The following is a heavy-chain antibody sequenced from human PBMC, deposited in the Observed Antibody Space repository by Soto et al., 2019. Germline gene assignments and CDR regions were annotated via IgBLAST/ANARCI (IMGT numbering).Heavy chain of an antibody. V-gene: IGHV1-2*02. Sequence: QVRLVQSGAEVKKPGASVKVSCKASGFTFTGHYMHWVRQAPGQGLEWMGWINPNSGGTKYGQKFRGRAPLTRGTSISTAYVQLTSLTSNDTSVYYCARAGISAPRSGEYGMDVWGQGTTVTVSS. D-gene: IGHD6-13*01. CDR3: ARAGISAPRSGEYGMDV. CDR1: GFTFTGHY. J-gene: IGHJ6*02. CDR2: INPNSGGT.